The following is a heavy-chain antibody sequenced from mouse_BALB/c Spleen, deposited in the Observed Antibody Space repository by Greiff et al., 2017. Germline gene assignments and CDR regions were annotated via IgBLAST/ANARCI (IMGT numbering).Heavy chain of an antibody. Sequence: VQLQQPGAELVRPGASVKLSCKASGYTFTSYWINWVKQRPGQGLEWIGNIYPSDSYTNYNQKFKDKATLTVDKSSSTAYMQLSSPTSEDSAVYYCTRRRDYYGYGFAYWGQGTLVTVSA. D-gene: IGHD1-2*01. V-gene: IGHV1-69*02. CDR1: GYTFTSYW. CDR3: TRRRDYYGYGFAY. J-gene: IGHJ3*01. CDR2: IYPSDSYT.